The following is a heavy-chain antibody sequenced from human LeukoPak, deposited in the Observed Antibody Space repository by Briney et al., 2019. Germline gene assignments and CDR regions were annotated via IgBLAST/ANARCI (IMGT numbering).Heavy chain of an antibody. CDR2: ISSDGKNE. V-gene: IGHV3-30*04. J-gene: IGHJ4*01. D-gene: IGHD6-19*01. CDR1: RFIFNDYA. Sequence: GGSLRLSCAASRFIFNDYAIHWVRQAPGKGLEWVAVISSDGKNEYYADFVKGRSTISRDNSKNTLYLQMNSLRLEDTAVYYCARGACQWYFDYWGQGTLVTVSS. CDR3: ARGACQWYFDY.